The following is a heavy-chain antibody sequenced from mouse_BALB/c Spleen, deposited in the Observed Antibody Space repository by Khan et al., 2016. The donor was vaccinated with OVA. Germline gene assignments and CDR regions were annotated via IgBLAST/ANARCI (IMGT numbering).Heavy chain of an antibody. CDR1: GFTFSGFG. CDR2: ISSGSNTI. CDR3: ARTGYYDFDY. D-gene: IGHD2-3*01. Sequence: EVELVESGGGLVQTGGSRKLSCAASGFTFSGFGMHWVRQAPEKGLEWVAYISSGSNTIYYAVTVKGRFTISRDNPKNTLFLQMTSLRSEDTAMYYCARTGYYDFDYGGQGTTLTVSS. J-gene: IGHJ2*01. V-gene: IGHV5-17*02.